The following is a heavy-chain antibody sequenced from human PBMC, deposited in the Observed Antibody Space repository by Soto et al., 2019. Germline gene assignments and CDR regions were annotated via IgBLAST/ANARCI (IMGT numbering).Heavy chain of an antibody. CDR3: ARVERTLSTPFAYGMDV. CDR2: IYHTGNT. V-gene: IGHV4-30-2*01. Sequence: QLQLQESGSGLVKLSQTLSLTCTVSGGSINSGGYSWIWIRQPPGKGLEWIGYIYHTGNTFYNPSLQSRVTISVDQSKNQFSLSLGSVTAADTAMYYCARVERTLSTPFAYGMDVWGQGTTVTVSS. CDR1: GGSINSGGYS. D-gene: IGHD2-2*01. J-gene: IGHJ6*02.